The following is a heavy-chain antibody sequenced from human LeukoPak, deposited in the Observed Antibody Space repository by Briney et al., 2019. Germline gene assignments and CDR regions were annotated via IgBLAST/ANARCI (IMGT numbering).Heavy chain of an antibody. J-gene: IGHJ5*02. V-gene: IGHV3-21*01. Sequence: GGSLRLSCAASGFTFSSYSVNWVRQAPGKGLEWVSSISGSSSYIDYADSVKGRFTISRDNAKNSLYLQMSSLRAEDTAVYYCARDHDYCDSGRVFDPWGQGTLVTVSS. D-gene: IGHD3-10*01. CDR2: ISGSSSYI. CDR1: GFTFSSYS. CDR3: ARDHDYCDSGRVFDP.